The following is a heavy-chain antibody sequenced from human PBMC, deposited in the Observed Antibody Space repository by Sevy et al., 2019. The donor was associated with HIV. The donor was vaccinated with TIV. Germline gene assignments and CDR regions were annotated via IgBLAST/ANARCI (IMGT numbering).Heavy chain of an antibody. CDR1: GFSFSTYS. J-gene: IGHJ4*02. Sequence: GGSLRLSCSASGFSFSTYSMHWVRQAPGKGLEWVAFTRYDSLNTFYADSVKGRFSISRDNSKNTLYLQMSSLRPEDTALYFCARSHEYSGYDFLIDYWGQGTLVTVSS. D-gene: IGHD5-12*01. V-gene: IGHV3-30*02. CDR2: TRYDSLNT. CDR3: ARSHEYSGYDFLIDY.